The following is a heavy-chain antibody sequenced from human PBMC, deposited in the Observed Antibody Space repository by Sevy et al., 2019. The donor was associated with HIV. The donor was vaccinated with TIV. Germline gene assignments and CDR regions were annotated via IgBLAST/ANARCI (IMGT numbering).Heavy chain of an antibody. CDR3: AKAHRSHGISGFYPSYVDY. Sequence: GGSLRLSCAASGFTFSTYGMNWVRQSLGEGLEWVSGISGTGGTTYYADSVKGRFTISRDNSKNTLYLQMNSLRAEDTAVYYCAKAHRSHGISGFYPSYVDYWGQGTLVTVSS. V-gene: IGHV3-23*01. D-gene: IGHD5-12*01. J-gene: IGHJ4*02. CDR1: GFTFSTYG. CDR2: ISGTGGTT.